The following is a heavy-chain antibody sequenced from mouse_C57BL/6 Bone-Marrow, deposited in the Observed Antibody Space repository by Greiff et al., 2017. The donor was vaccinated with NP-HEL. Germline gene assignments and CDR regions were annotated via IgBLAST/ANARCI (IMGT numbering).Heavy chain of an antibody. CDR2: IRNKANGYTT. CDR3: ARLRGLRRMYFDY. V-gene: IGHV7-3*01. J-gene: IGHJ2*01. D-gene: IGHD2-4*01. Sequence: EVNLVESGGGLVQPGGSLSLSCAASGFTFTDYYMSWVRQPPGKALEWLGFIRNKANGYTTEYSASVKGRFTISRDNSQSILYLQMNALRAEDSATYYCARLRGLRRMYFDYWGQGTTLTVSS. CDR1: GFTFTDYY.